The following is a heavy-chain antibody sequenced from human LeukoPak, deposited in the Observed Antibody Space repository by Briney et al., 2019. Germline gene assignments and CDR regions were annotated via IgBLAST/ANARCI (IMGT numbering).Heavy chain of an antibody. V-gene: IGHV3-23*01. CDR2: ISGSGGST. J-gene: IGHJ4*02. Sequence: QPGGSLRLSCAASGFTFSSYAMSWVRQAPGKGLEWVSAISGSGGSTYYADSVKGRFTISRDNSKNTLYLQMNGLRAEDTAVYYCAREVLLWFGDQTGFDYWGQGTLVTVSS. CDR1: GFTFSSYA. CDR3: AREVLLWFGDQTGFDY. D-gene: IGHD3-10*01.